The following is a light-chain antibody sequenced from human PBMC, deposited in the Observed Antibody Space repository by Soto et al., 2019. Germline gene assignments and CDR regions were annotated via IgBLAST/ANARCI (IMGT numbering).Light chain of an antibody. V-gene: IGKV1-5*01. Sequence: DIQMTQSPSTLSASVEDRVTITCRDSQSISVYLAWYQQRPREAPKLLIYGGSSLESGVPSRFSGSGSGTEFTLTISSLQPTDFATYYCHQYATSSPTFGQGTKLEI. CDR1: QSISVY. CDR2: GGS. CDR3: HQYATSSPT. J-gene: IGKJ2*01.